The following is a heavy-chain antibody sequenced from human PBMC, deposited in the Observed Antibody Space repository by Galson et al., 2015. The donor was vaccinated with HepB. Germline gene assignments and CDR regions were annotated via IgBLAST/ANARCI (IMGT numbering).Heavy chain of an antibody. CDR2: IDPSDSYT. Sequence: QSGAEVKKPGESLRISCKGSGYSFTSYWISWVRQMPGKGLEWMGRIDPSDSYTNYSPSFQGHVTISADKSISTAYLQWSSLKASDTAMYYCARQLNEIFGVEREFDYWGQGTLVTVSS. D-gene: IGHD3-3*01. CDR3: ARQLNEIFGVEREFDY. J-gene: IGHJ4*02. V-gene: IGHV5-10-1*01. CDR1: GYSFTSYW.